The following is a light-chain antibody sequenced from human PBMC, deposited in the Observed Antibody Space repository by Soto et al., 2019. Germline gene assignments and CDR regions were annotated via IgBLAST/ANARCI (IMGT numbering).Light chain of an antibody. Sequence: QSALTQPASVSGSPGQSITISCTGTSGDIGGYNYVSWYQQHPGKAPKLLISEVTNRPSGVSNRFSGSKSGNTASLTISGLQAEDEADYYCSSYTSSSTLGVVFGGGTKLTVL. CDR1: SGDIGGYNY. V-gene: IGLV2-14*01. CDR2: EVT. J-gene: IGLJ2*01. CDR3: SSYTSSSTLGVV.